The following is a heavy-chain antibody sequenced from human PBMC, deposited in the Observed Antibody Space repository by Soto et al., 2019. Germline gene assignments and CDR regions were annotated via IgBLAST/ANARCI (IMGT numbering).Heavy chain of an antibody. J-gene: IGHJ4*02. CDR3: VRDSHGDY. CDR2: IDHDGPK. V-gene: IGHV3-74*01. Sequence: EVQLVESGGGLVQPGGSLRLSCAGSGFTFSNYWMHWVRQAPGKGLEWVSRIDHDGPKDYADSVRGRFTISRDNAENTLYLQMNSLRPEDTAVYYCVRDSHGDYWGQGTLVTVSS. CDR1: GFTFSNYW.